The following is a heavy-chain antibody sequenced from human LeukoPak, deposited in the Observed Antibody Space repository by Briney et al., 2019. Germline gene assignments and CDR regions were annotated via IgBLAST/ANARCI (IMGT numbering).Heavy chain of an antibody. D-gene: IGHD1-26*01. CDR1: GGSISNYY. J-gene: IGHJ4*02. V-gene: IGHV4-59*12. CDR2: VTYSGST. CDR3: ARRFYSGSYPQDFDY. Sequence: SETLSLTCTVSGGSISNYYWSWIRQPPGKGLEWIGYVTYSGSTDHNPSLKSRVTISVDTSKNQFSLKLSSVTAADTAVYYCARRFYSGSYPQDFDYWGQGTLVTVSS.